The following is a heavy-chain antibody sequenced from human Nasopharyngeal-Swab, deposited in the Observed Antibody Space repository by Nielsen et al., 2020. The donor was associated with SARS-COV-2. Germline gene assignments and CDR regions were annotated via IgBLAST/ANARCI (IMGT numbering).Heavy chain of an antibody. CDR3: ARDLVTALGYYYYMDV. CDR2: INPSGGST. V-gene: IGHV1-46*01. J-gene: IGHJ6*03. D-gene: IGHD7-27*01. CDR1: GYTFTSYY. Sequence: ASVKVSCKASGYTFTSYYMHWVRQAPGQGLEWMGIINPSGGSTSYAQKFQGRVTMTRDTSTSTVYMELSGLRSEDTAVYYCARDLVTALGYYYYMDVWGKGTTVTVSS.